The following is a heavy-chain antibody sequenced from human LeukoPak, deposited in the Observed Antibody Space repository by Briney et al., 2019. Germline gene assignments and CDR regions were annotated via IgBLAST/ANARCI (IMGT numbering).Heavy chain of an antibody. J-gene: IGHJ4*02. V-gene: IGHV6-1*01. CDR3: VRYSSAPRVFDY. D-gene: IGHD6-19*01. CDR1: GDSVSSNSAA. Sequence: SQTLSLTCAISGDSVSSNSAAWNWIRQSPSRGLEWLGRTYYRSKWYDDYAVSVKSRITINPDTSLNQSSLHLNSVTPEDTAVYYCVRYSSAPRVFDYWGQGTLVTVSS. CDR2: TYYRSKWYD.